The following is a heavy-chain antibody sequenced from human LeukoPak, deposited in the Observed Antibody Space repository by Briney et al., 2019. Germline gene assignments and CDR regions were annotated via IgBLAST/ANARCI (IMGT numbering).Heavy chain of an antibody. V-gene: IGHV3-23*01. CDR3: AKDRWKVDSGSYSYYYGMDV. J-gene: IGHJ6*02. D-gene: IGHD1-26*01. Sequence: GGSLRLSCAASGFTFSTYTMYWVRHPPGKRLEWVSIIGSSGGGIHYADSVKGRFTISRDNSKNALYLQMNSLRAEDTAVYYCAKDRWKVDSGSYSYYYGMDVWGQGTTVTVSS. CDR2: IGSSGGGI. CDR1: GFTFSTYT.